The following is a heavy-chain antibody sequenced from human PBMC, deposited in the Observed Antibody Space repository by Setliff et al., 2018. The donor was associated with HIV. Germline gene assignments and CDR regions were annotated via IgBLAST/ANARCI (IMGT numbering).Heavy chain of an antibody. CDR1: GLSLSTSGVG. CDR3: ARTLDYGRSYYYDS. CDR2: IYWNNNK. V-gene: IGHV2-5*01. D-gene: IGHD3-16*01. J-gene: IGHJ4*02. Sequence: GSGPTLVNPTQTLTLTCTFSGLSLSTSGVGVGWIRQSPGKALEWLAFIYWNNNKHYSTSLKSRLTVTKDTSKNRVVFTMTNMDPEDTAVYYCARTLDYGRSYYYDSWGQGTLVTVSS.